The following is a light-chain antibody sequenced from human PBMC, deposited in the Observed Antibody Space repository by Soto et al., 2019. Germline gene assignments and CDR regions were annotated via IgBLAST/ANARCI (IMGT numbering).Light chain of an antibody. CDR2: DVS. CDR3: TAFTTTTTVVV. CDR1: SSDFGAYNS. Sequence: QSALTQPASVSGSPGQSITISCIGSSSDFGAYNSVSWYQHHPGKAPKLVIYDVSHRPSGVSDRFSGSKSGNTASLTISILQAEDEADYYCTAFTTTTTVVVFGGGTKVTVL. J-gene: IGLJ2*01. V-gene: IGLV2-14*03.